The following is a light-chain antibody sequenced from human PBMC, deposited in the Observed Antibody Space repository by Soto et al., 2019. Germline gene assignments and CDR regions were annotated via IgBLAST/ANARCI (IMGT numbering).Light chain of an antibody. CDR3: QQYGTRWT. CDR2: RAS. V-gene: IGKV3-20*01. CDR1: QSVGSSQ. J-gene: IGKJ1*01. Sequence: EIVLTQSPGTLSLSPGERATLSCRASQSVGSSQLAWYQQKPGQAPRLLIYRASNRATGIPDRISGSGSGTDFTLTISRLEPEDFAVYYCQQYGTRWTFGQGTKVEFK.